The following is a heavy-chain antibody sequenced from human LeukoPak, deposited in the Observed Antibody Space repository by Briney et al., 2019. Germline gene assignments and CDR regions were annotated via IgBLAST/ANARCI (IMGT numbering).Heavy chain of an antibody. CDR2: ISSSSSTI. Sequence: GGSLRLSCAASGFTFSTYNMNWVRQAPGKGLEWISYISSSSSTIYYAHSVKGRFTISRDNAKNSLYLQMNSLRDEDTAVYYCAKTPRRIVVVPAAMLAWFDPWGQGTLVTVSS. CDR3: AKTPRRIVVVPAAMLAWFDP. J-gene: IGHJ5*02. V-gene: IGHV3-48*02. CDR1: GFTFSTYN. D-gene: IGHD2-2*01.